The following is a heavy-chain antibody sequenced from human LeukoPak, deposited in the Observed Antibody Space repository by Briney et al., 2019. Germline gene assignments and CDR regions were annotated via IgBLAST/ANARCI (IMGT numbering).Heavy chain of an antibody. J-gene: IGHJ4*02. CDR1: GFTFGKYW. CDR2: IKLDGGEK. Sequence: GGSLRLSCVASGFTFGKYWMSWVRQAPGKGLEWVANIKLDGGEKNYVDSVKGRFTISRDNTKNSLYLQMNSLRVEDTAVFYCARDQYDTWSRRGNFDSWGQGTLVIVSS. V-gene: IGHV3-7*03. D-gene: IGHD3-3*01. CDR3: ARDQYDTWSRRGNFDS.